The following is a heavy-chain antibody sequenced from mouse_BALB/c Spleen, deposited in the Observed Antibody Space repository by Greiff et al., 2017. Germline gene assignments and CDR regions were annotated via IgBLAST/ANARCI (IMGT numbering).Heavy chain of an antibody. D-gene: IGHD3-1*01. CDR1: GYSITSDYA. J-gene: IGHJ3*01. Sequence: EVKLVESGPGLVKPSQSLSLTCTVTGYSITSDYAWNWIRQFPGNKLEWMGYISYSGSTSYNPSLKSRISITRDTSKNQFFLQLNSVTTEDTATYYCVGSSVWFAYWGQGTLVTVSA. CDR2: ISYSGST. V-gene: IGHV3-2*02. CDR3: VGSSVWFAY.